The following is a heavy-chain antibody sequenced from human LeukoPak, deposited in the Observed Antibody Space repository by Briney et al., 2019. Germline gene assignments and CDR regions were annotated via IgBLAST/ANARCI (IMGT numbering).Heavy chain of an antibody. V-gene: IGHV3-53*01. CDR2: IYSGGST. CDR3: ARVAVVPAAMDTFDY. CDR1: GYSFSDYE. D-gene: IGHD2-2*01. Sequence: PGGSLRLSCAGSGYSFSDYEMNWVRQAPGKGLEWVSVIYSGGSTYYADSVKGRFTISRDNSKNTLYLQMNSLRAEDTAVYYCARVAVVPAAMDTFDYWGQGTLVTVSS. J-gene: IGHJ4*02.